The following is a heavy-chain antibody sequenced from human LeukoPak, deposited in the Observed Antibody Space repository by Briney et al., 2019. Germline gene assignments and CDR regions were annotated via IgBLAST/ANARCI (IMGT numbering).Heavy chain of an antibody. D-gene: IGHD4-17*01. V-gene: IGHV3-74*01. J-gene: IGHJ4*02. Sequence: GGSLRLSCAASGFTFSSYWMHWVRQAPGEGLVWVSRINSDGSSTSYADSVKGRFTISRDNAKNTLYLQMNSLRAEDTAVYYCARAHSYGDAYFDYWGQGTLVTVSS. CDR3: ARAHSYGDAYFDY. CDR1: GFTFSSYW. CDR2: INSDGSST.